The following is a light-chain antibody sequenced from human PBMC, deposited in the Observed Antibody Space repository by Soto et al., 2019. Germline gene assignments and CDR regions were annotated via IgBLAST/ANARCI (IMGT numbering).Light chain of an antibody. CDR2: EVS. CDR3: SSYASSSTLV. V-gene: IGLV2-14*01. Sequence: QSALTQPASVSGSPGQSITISCTGTSSDVGGYNYVSWYQQHPGKAPKLMIYEVSNRPSGVSNRFSGSRSGNTASLTVSGLQGEDEAAYYCSSYASSSTLVFGGGTKLTVL. CDR1: SSDVGGYNY. J-gene: IGLJ2*01.